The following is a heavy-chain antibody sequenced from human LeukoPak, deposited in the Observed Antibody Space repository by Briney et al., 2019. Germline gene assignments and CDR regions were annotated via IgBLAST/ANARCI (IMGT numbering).Heavy chain of an antibody. CDR2: ISFDGINK. D-gene: IGHD3-10*01. V-gene: IGHV3-30*04. J-gene: IGHJ4*02. CDR1: GFTFSSYA. Sequence: GGSLRLSCAASGFTFSSYAMHWVRQAPGKGLEWVAVISFDGINKYYADSVKGRFTISRDNSKNTLYLQMNSLRVEDTAVYYCAKGGRITMLRGVQRDHYFDYWGQGTLVTVSS. CDR3: AKGGRITMLRGVQRDHYFDY.